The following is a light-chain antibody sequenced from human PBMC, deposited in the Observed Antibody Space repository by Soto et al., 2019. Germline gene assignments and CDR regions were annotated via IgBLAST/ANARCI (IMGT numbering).Light chain of an antibody. J-gene: IGKJ4*01. CDR1: QSISVW. CDR3: QQYDTDST. V-gene: IGKV1-5*01. CDR2: DAS. Sequence: DIQMTQSPSTLSASVGDRVTITCRASQSISVWLAWYQQKPGKAPNLLIYDASSLESGVPSRFSGSGSGTEFTLTISSLQPDDFAIYYCQQYDTDSTFGGGT.